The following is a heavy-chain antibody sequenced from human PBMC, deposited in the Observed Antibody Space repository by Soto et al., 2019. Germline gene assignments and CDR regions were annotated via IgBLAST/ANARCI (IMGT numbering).Heavy chain of an antibody. CDR2: IYYSGST. CDR3: ARASRTVVTDLEWFDP. Sequence: SLTCAVSGGSISSYYWSWIRQPPGKGLEWIGYIYYSGSTNYNPSLKSRVTISVDTSKNQFSLKLSSVTAADTAVYYCARASRTVVTDLEWFDPWGQGTLVTVSS. V-gene: IGHV4-59*01. J-gene: IGHJ5*02. D-gene: IGHD3-22*01. CDR1: GGSISSYY.